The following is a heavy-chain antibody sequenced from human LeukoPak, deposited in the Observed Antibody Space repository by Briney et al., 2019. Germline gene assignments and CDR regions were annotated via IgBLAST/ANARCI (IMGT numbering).Heavy chain of an antibody. Sequence: SETLSLTCTVSGGSISSSIYYWGWIRQPPGKGLEWIGGISYSGSTNYNPSLKSRLTISVDTSKNQFSLKLSSVTAADTAMNYCAGAPNPSYFDYWGQGPLVTVSS. V-gene: IGHV4-39*01. CDR1: GGSISSSIYY. D-gene: IGHD2-8*01. J-gene: IGHJ4*02. CDR2: ISYSGST. CDR3: AGAPNPSYFDY.